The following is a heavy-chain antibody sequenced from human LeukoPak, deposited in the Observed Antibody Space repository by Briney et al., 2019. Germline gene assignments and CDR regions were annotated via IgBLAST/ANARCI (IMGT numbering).Heavy chain of an antibody. D-gene: IGHD6-13*01. CDR3: ATQGGYSSWYAFHYGMDV. J-gene: IGHJ6*02. Sequence: SETLSLTCTVSGGSISSYYWSWIRQPPGKGLEWIGYIYYSGSTNYNPSLKSRVTISVDTSKNQFSLKLSSVTAADTAVYYCATQGGYSSWYAFHYGMDVWGQGTTVTVSS. CDR1: GGSISSYY. V-gene: IGHV4-59*01. CDR2: IYYSGST.